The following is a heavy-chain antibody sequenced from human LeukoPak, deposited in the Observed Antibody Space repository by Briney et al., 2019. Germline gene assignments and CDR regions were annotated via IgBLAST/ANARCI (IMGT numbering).Heavy chain of an antibody. D-gene: IGHD2-2*01. J-gene: IGHJ4*02. Sequence: SQTLSLTCTVSGGSISSGGYYWSWIRQHPGEGLEWIGYIYYSGSTYYNPSLKSRVTISVDTSKNHFSMKLSSVTAEDTAVYYCARGTLNHNIVVVPAAMTDWGQGTLVTVSS. V-gene: IGHV4-31*03. CDR2: IYYSGST. CDR1: GGSISSGGYY. CDR3: ARGTLNHNIVVVPAAMTD.